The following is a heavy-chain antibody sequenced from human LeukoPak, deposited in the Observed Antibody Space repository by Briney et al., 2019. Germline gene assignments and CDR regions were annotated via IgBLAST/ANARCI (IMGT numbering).Heavy chain of an antibody. CDR2: MNPNSGNT. Sequence: EASVKVSCKASGYTFTSYDINWVRQATGHGREWIGWMNPNSGNTGYAQKFQGRVTMPRNTSISTAYMELSSLRSEDTAVYYCARSAGYDFWSGSPYNWFDPWGQGTLVTVSS. CDR3: ARSAGYDFWSGSPYNWFDP. D-gene: IGHD3-3*01. V-gene: IGHV1-8*01. CDR1: GYTFTSYD. J-gene: IGHJ5*02.